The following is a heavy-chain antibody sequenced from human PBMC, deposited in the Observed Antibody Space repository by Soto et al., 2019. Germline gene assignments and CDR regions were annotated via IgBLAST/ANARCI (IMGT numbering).Heavy chain of an antibody. J-gene: IGHJ4*02. CDR1: GVSISSSLYS. CDR2: GYHTGST. D-gene: IGHD3-10*01. V-gene: IGHV4-30-2*01. Sequence: SETLSLTCAVSGVSISSSLYSLCWVRQPPGKGLEWIGYGYHTGSTDYNPSLKSRASISVDRAKNQFSLKLTSVTAADSAVYFCARENSSGAYFDYWCQGILVT. CDR3: ARENSSGAYFDY.